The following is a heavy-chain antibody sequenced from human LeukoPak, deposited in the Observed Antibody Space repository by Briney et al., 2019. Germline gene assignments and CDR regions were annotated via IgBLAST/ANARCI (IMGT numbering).Heavy chain of an antibody. CDR2: IYYSGST. CDR1: GGSISSSSYY. V-gene: IGHV4-39*01. Sequence: PSETLSLTCTVSGGSISSSSYYWGWIRQPPGKGLEWIGSIYYSGSTYYNPSLKSRVTISVDTSKNQFSLKLSSVTAADTAVYYCASEAIAAPHPDYWGQGTLVTVSS. D-gene: IGHD6-6*01. CDR3: ASEAIAAPHPDY. J-gene: IGHJ4*02.